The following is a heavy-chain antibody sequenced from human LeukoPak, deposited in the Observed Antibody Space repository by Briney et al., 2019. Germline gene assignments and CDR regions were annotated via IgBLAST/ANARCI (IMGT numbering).Heavy chain of an antibody. J-gene: IGHJ6*02. V-gene: IGHV4-59*01. CDR3: ARTSRHFYGSGTNLTPWPAGMDV. CDR2: IYYSGTS. D-gene: IGHD3-10*01. CDR1: GGSMSGFF. Sequence: SETLSLTCTVSGGSMSGFFWTWIRQPPGRELEWIGFIYYSGTSNKYNPSLKSRVTISVDTSKSQFSLNLNSATAADTAVYYCARTSRHFYGSGTNLTPWPAGMDVWGQGTTVTVSS.